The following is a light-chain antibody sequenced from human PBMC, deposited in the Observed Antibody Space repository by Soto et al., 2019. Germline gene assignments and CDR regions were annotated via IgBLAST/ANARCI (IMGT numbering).Light chain of an antibody. V-gene: IGKV3-20*01. Sequence: EIVDQQSPGTLSFSSGEKANLSCGASQSVINYLAWYQRKPGQAPRLLIYGASSRATGIPDRFSGSGSGTDFTLTISRLEPEDFAVYYCHQYGGSPQTFGQGTKVDIK. CDR2: GAS. CDR3: HQYGGSPQT. CDR1: QSVINY. J-gene: IGKJ1*01.